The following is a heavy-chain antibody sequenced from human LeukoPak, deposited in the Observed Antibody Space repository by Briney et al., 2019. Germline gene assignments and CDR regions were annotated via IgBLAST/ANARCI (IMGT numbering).Heavy chain of an antibody. J-gene: IGHJ4*02. CDR2: ISGRGDRT. V-gene: IGHV3-23*01. CDR1: GFTFSSYA. D-gene: IGHD6-19*01. CDR3: AKERSSGWPFDY. Sequence: GGSLRLSCAASGFTFSSYAMSWVRQAPGKGLEWVSGISGRGDRTHDAASVKGRFTISRDNCKNTVYLQRNSLRADDTAVYYCAKERSSGWPFDYWGQGTLVTVSS.